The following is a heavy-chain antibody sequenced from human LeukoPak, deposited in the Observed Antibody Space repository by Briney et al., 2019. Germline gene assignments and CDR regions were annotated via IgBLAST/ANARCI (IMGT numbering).Heavy chain of an antibody. CDR3: AKDGVTGPPWFDP. V-gene: IGHV3-23*01. D-gene: IGHD3-9*01. J-gene: IGHJ5*02. Sequence: GGSLRLSCAASGFTFISYAMSWVRQAPAKGLEWVSAVSGSGASTYYADSAKGRFTISRDNSKNTLYLQMDSLRAEDTAVYYCAKDGVTGPPWFDPWGQGTLVTVSS. CDR2: VSGSGAST. CDR1: GFTFISYA.